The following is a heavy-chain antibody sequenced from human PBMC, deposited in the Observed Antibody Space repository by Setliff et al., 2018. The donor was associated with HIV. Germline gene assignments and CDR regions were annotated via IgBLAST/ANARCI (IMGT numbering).Heavy chain of an antibody. D-gene: IGHD5-12*01. CDR1: GGSISSYY. CDR2: IYPGST. CDR3: ARYTVGSMVDY. V-gene: IGHV4-4*08. Sequence: SETLSLTCTASGGSISSYYWGWIRQPPGKGLEWIGSIYPGSTKCNPSLRSRLTISLDSPTNQFSVTLSSVTAADTAMYYCARYTVGSMVDYWGPGTLVTVSS. J-gene: IGHJ4*02.